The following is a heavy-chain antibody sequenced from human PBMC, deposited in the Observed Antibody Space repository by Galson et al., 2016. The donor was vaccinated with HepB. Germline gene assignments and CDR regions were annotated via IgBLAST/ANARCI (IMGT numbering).Heavy chain of an antibody. CDR2: IWYDGSNK. CDR3: SSLDDCSGGWCHGGVSHYGMDV. D-gene: IGHD2-15*01. Sequence: SLRLSCAASGFNFSHYAMHWVRQAPGKGLEWVAIIWYDGSNKYYGDSVKGRFTISRDNSKNTLHLQMNSLRAGDTAVYYCSSLDDCSGGWCHGGVSHYGMDVWGKGTTVIVSS. V-gene: IGHV3-33*01. CDR1: GFNFSHYA. J-gene: IGHJ6*04.